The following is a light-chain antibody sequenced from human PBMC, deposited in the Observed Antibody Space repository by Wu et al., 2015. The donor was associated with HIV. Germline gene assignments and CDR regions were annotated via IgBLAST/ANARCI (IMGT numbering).Light chain of an antibody. CDR1: QDIRNS. Sequence: DIQMTQSPSSLSASVGDKVTITCRASQDIRNSVAWLQQRPGQAPKLLMYAAFTLESGVPSRFSGTGYGTDFTLTISGLQPDDFATYYCQQHSSIPYSFGQGTRLDIK. CDR2: AAF. CDR3: QQHSSIPYS. J-gene: IGKJ2*03. V-gene: IGKV1-NL1*01.